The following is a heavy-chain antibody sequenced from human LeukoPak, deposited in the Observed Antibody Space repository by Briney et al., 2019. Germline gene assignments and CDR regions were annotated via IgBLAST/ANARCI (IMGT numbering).Heavy chain of an antibody. CDR2: ISSTLVTT. CDR1: GFIFSDYY. CDR3: ARSVYNWNDVDY. J-gene: IGHJ4*02. D-gene: IGHD1-20*01. Sequence: PGGSLRLSCAASGFIFSDYYMSSIRQAPGKGLEWVSYISSTLVTTYYADSVKGRFTISRDNAKNSLYLQMNSLRAEDTAVYYCARSVYNWNDVDYWGQGTLVTVSS. V-gene: IGHV3-11*01.